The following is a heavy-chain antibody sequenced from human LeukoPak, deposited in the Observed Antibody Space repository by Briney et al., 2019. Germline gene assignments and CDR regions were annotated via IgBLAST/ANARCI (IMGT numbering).Heavy chain of an antibody. Sequence: SQTLSLTCTVSGGSISSGGYYWSWIRQHPGKGLESIGYIYYSGSTYYNPSLKSRVTLSVDTSKNQFSLKLTSVTVADTAVYYCARDFHLTGATSRWFDPWGQGTLVTVSS. CDR2: IYYSGST. CDR1: GGSISSGGYY. D-gene: IGHD1-7*01. CDR3: ARDFHLTGATSRWFDP. J-gene: IGHJ5*02. V-gene: IGHV4-31*03.